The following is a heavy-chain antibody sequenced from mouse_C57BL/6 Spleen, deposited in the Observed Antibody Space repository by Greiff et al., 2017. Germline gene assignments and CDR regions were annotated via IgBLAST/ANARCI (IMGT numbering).Heavy chain of an antibody. CDR2: IYPSDSET. D-gene: IGHD2-9*01. Sequence: QVQLQQPGAELVRPGSSVKLSCKASGYTFTSYWMDWVKQRPGQGLEWIGNIYPSDSETHYNQKFKDKATLTVDKSSSTAYMQLSSLTSEDSAVYCCAISAYDGYDDGLGYFGYWGQGTTLTVSS. J-gene: IGHJ2*01. CDR3: AISAYDGYDDGLGYFGY. V-gene: IGHV1-61*01. CDR1: GYTFTSYW.